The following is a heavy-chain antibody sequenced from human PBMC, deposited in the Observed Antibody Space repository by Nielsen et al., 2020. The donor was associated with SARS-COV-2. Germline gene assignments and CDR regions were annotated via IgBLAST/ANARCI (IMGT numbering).Heavy chain of an antibody. CDR3: AREKIVVVPAAGGEYYYGMDV. D-gene: IGHD2-2*01. J-gene: IGHJ6*02. V-gene: IGHV1-2*02. CDR2: INPNSGGT. Sequence: ASVKVSCKASGYTFTGYYMHWVRQAPGQGLEWMGWINPNSGGTNYAQKFQGRVTMTRDTSISTAYMELSRLRSDDTAVYYCAREKIVVVPAAGGEYYYGMDVWGQGTTVTVSS. CDR1: GYTFTGYY.